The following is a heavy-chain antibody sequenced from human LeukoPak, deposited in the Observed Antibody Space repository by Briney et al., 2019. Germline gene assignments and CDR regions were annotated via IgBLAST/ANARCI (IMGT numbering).Heavy chain of an antibody. Sequence: GESLKISCKGSGYSFTSYWIGWVRQMPGKGLEWMGIIYPGASDTRYSPSLQGQVTLSVDKSINTAYLQWSSLKASDTAMYYCARQVAAASDPWGQGTLVTVSS. CDR2: IYPGASDT. V-gene: IGHV5-51*01. CDR3: ARQVAAASDP. J-gene: IGHJ5*02. CDR1: GYSFTSYW. D-gene: IGHD6-13*01.